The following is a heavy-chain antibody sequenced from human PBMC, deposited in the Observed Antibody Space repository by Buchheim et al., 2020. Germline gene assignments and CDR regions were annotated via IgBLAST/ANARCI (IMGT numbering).Heavy chain of an antibody. D-gene: IGHD3-3*01. CDR1: EFILSNYD. J-gene: IGHJ5*02. V-gene: IGHV3-23*01. CDR2: ISTRGVDT. CDR3: AKKMASGYNPCDT. Sequence: EVQLLQSGGGLVQPGGSLRLSCAASEFILSNYDMRWFRQAPGKGLEWVSTISTRGVDTYYADSVKGRFVISRDTSKNTMYLQMNNLRAEDTATYYCAKKMASGYNPCDTWGQGTL.